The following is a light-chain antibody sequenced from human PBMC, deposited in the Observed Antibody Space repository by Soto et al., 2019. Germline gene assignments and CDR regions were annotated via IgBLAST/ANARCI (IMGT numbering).Light chain of an antibody. CDR2: LGS. Sequence: DIVMTQSPLSLPVTPGEPASISCRSSQSLLHSNGYNYLDWYLQKPGXXPXLLIYLGSNRASGVPDRFSGSGSGTDFTLKISRVEAEDVGVYYCMQPLQSWTFGQGTKVDIK. CDR1: QSLLHSNGYNY. V-gene: IGKV2-28*01. CDR3: MQPLQSWT. J-gene: IGKJ1*01.